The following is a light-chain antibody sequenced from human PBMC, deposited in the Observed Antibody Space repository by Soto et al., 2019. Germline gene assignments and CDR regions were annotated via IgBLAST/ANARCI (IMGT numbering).Light chain of an antibody. J-gene: IGKJ4*01. CDR1: QSVSNN. CDR3: QKYNPWSPLT. Sequence: EIVMTQSPATLSVSPGERATLSCRASQSVSNNLAWYQQKPGQAPRLLIYGASTRAACIPARFSGRGSGTAFTLTISRLQSEDFAVYYCQKYNPWSPLTFGGGTKVETK. V-gene: IGKV3-15*01. CDR2: GAS.